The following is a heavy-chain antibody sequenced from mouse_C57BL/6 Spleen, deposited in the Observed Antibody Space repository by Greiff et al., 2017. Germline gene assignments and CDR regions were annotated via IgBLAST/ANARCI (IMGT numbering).Heavy chain of an antibody. CDR3: ARRFYGNYGEGTAMDY. D-gene: IGHD2-1*01. CDR1: GYTFTSYW. J-gene: IGHJ4*01. CDR2: IYPSDSET. Sequence: QVQLQQPGAELVRPGSSVKLSCKASGYTFTSYWMDWVKQRPGQGLEWIGNIYPSDSETHYNQKFKDKATLTVDKSSSTAYMQLSSLTSEDSAVYYCARRFYGNYGEGTAMDYWGQGTSVTVSS. V-gene: IGHV1-61*01.